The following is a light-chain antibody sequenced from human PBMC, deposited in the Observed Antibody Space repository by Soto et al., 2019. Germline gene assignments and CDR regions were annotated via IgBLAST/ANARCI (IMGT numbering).Light chain of an antibody. CDR2: DVS. Sequence: QSALTQPASVSGSPGQSITISCTGTSSDVGDYNYVSWYQQDPGKAPKLMIYDVSNRPSGVSNRFSGSKSSNTASLTISGLQAEDEADYDCSSYTSSSTQVVFGGGTKLTVL. J-gene: IGLJ2*01. V-gene: IGLV2-14*01. CDR1: SSDVGDYNY. CDR3: SSYTSSSTQVV.